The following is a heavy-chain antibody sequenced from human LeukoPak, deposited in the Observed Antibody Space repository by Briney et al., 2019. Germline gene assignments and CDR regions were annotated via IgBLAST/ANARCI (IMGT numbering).Heavy chain of an antibody. CDR3: ATLVYSGSRYHFDT. CDR2: FLYSGTT. CDR1: NGAVKNYY. J-gene: IGHJ4*02. Sequence: SETLSLTCSVSNGAVKNYYWTWFRQPPGQGLVWIGNFLYSGTTTYRASLDSRLIISVDNSKNTVSLSLFSVTAADTAVYYCATLVYSGSRYHFDTWGQGTLVTVSS. V-gene: IGHV4-59*02. D-gene: IGHD1-26*01.